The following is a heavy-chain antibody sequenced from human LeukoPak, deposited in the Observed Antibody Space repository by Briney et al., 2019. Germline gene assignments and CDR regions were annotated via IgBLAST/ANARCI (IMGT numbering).Heavy chain of an antibody. Sequence: PGGSLRLSCAASGFTFSSYEMNWVRQAPGKGLEWVSYISGGGGTNYYADSVKGRFTISRDNAKNSLYLQMNSLRVEDTAVYYCARGQVIPVAGRGAVDIWGQGTMVTVSS. V-gene: IGHV3-48*03. D-gene: IGHD6-19*01. CDR1: GFTFSSYE. J-gene: IGHJ3*02. CDR2: ISGGGGTN. CDR3: ARGQVIPVAGRGAVDI.